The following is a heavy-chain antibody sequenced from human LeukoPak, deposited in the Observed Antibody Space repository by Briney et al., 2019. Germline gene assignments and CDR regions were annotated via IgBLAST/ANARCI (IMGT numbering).Heavy chain of an antibody. CDR2: IYYSGST. J-gene: IGHJ6*04. CDR3: ASLGQWNDYYGAPYYYGMDV. D-gene: IGHD3-3*01. CDR1: GGSISSYY. V-gene: IGHV4-59*01. Sequence: SETLSLTCTLSGGSISSYYWSWIRQPPGKGLEWSGYIYYSGSTNYNPSLKSRVTISVDTSKNQFSLKLSSVTAADTAVYYCASLGQWNDYYGAPYYYGMDVWGKGTTVTVSS.